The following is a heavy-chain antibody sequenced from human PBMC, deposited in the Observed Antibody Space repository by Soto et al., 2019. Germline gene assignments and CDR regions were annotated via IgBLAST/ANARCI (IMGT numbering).Heavy chain of an antibody. Sequence: PGRSMRLSCVVSGITFSMYWMHCVRQVPGQRPFWDSRFRDVGTTTNYADSVRGRFTISRENSKNTPYLQMNNLKPDDTAINYCTRGQPADSSRTGAHWGQGTLVTVSS. CDR3: TRGQPADSSRTGAH. V-gene: IGHV3-74*01. CDR2: FRDVGTTT. CDR1: GITFSMYW. J-gene: IGHJ4*02. D-gene: IGHD3-10*01.